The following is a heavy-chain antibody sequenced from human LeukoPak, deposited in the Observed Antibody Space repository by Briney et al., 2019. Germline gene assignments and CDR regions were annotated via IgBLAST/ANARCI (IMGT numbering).Heavy chain of an antibody. D-gene: IGHD1-26*01. CDR3: ARGGVAANFDY. J-gene: IGHJ4*02. Sequence: GGSLRLSCAASGFSFSSYWMHWVRQAPGKGLVWVSRINSDGSPTSYADSVKGRFTISRDNAKNTLYLQMNSLRAEDTAVYYCARGGVAANFDYWGQGTQVTVSS. CDR2: INSDGSPT. CDR1: GFSFSSYW. V-gene: IGHV3-74*01.